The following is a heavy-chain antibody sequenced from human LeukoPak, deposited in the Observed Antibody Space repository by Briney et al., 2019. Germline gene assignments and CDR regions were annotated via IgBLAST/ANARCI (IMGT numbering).Heavy chain of an antibody. D-gene: IGHD5-12*01. CDR3: ARGSTSGVATSFDY. CDR1: GGSISSSSYS. J-gene: IGHJ4*02. V-gene: IGHV4-30-2*01. Sequence: PSQTLSLTCAVSGGSISSSSYSWSWIRQPSGQGLEWIGYIYRSGSTYYKSSLRSRVTISVDRSKNQFSLKLNSVTAADTAVYYCARGSTSGVATSFDYWGQGTLVTVSS. CDR2: IYRSGST.